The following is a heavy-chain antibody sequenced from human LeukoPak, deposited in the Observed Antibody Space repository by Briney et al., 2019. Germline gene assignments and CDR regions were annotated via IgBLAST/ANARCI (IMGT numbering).Heavy chain of an antibody. CDR1: GGSISTSSYY. D-gene: IGHD6-19*01. Sequence: SETLSLTCTVSGGSISTSSYYWGWVRQPPGKGLEWIGNIFYSGSTYHSPSLKSRVTISLDTSRNQFSLKLNSVTAADTAVYYCARVVVADFDYWGQGILVTVSS. V-gene: IGHV4-39*07. CDR3: ARVVVADFDY. CDR2: IFYSGST. J-gene: IGHJ4*02.